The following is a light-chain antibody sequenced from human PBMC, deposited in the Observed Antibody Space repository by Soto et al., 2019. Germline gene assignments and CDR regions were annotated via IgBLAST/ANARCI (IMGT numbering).Light chain of an antibody. V-gene: IGLV2-14*01. CDR3: CSFTSSNTHV. J-gene: IGLJ1*01. CDR2: ERS. Sequence: QSALTQPASVSGSPGQSINISCTGTSSGIGHYDYVSWYQHHPGKVPKLIIYERSKRPSGVSDRFSGSKSGNTASLTISGLQAEDEADYYCCSFTSSNTHVFGAGTKVTVL. CDR1: SSGIGHYDY.